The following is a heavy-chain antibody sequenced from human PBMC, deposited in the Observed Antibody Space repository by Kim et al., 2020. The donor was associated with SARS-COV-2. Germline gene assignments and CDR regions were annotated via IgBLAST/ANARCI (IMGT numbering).Heavy chain of an antibody. CDR2: IIPILGIA. CDR1: GGTFSSYA. Sequence: SVKVSCKASGGTFSSYAISWVRQAPGQGLEWMGRIIPILGIANYAQKFQGRVTITADKSTSTAYMELSSLRSEDTGVYYCARVTGSSWSNDAFDIWGQGTMVTVSS. CDR3: ARVTGSSWSNDAFDI. V-gene: IGHV1-69*04. J-gene: IGHJ3*02. D-gene: IGHD6-13*01.